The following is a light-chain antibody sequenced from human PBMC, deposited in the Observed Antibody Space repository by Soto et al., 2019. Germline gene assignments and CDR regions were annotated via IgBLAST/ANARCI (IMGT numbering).Light chain of an antibody. CDR1: QGIRND. CDR3: LQYYNYPLT. Sequence: AIQMTQSPSSLAASVGDRVTITCRSSQGIRNDLGLYQQKQGKAPNLLIYAAYSLQIGVPARFSGSGSGTDFTLTISSMQPEDLATYYCLQYYNYPLTFGNGIKGEI. V-gene: IGKV1-6*01. CDR2: AAY. J-gene: IGKJ1*01.